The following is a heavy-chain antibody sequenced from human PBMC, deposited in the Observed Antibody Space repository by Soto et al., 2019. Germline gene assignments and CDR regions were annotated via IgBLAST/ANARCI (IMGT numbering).Heavy chain of an antibody. D-gene: IGHD3-3*01. Sequence: PGGSLRLSCAASGFTFSSYGMHWVRQVPGKGLEWVAVIWYDGSNKYYADSVKGRFTISRDNSKNTLYLQMNSLRAEDTAVYYCARDKYDFWSAGPPIYYYYMDVWGKGTTVTVSS. CDR1: GFTFSSYG. V-gene: IGHV3-33*01. CDR3: ARDKYDFWSAGPPIYYYYMDV. CDR2: IWYDGSNK. J-gene: IGHJ6*03.